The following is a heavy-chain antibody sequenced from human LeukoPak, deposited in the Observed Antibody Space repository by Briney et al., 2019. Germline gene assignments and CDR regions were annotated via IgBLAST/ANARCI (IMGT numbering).Heavy chain of an antibody. CDR1: GFTFSSYA. Sequence: PGRSLRLSCAASGFTFSSYAMHWVRQAPGKGLEWVAVISYDGSNKYYADSVKGRFTISRDNSKNTLYLQMNSLRAEDTAVYYCARDVLRGGCFDYWGQGTLVTVSS. D-gene: IGHD3-16*01. V-gene: IGHV3-30-3*01. CDR3: ARDVLRGGCFDY. J-gene: IGHJ4*02. CDR2: ISYDGSNK.